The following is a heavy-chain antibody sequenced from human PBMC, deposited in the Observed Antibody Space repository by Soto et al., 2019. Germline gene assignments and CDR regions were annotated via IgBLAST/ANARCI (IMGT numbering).Heavy chain of an antibody. Sequence: EVQLLESGGGLVQPGGSLRLSCAASGFTFSSYAMSWVRQAPGKGLEWVSAISGSGGSTYYADSVRGRFTISRDNSKNSLYRQMTSLRAEDTAVYYCAKVVLVGSYFDYWGQGTLVTVSS. J-gene: IGHJ4*02. CDR1: GFTFSSYA. V-gene: IGHV3-23*01. CDR3: AKVVLVGSYFDY. D-gene: IGHD2-8*02. CDR2: ISGSGGST.